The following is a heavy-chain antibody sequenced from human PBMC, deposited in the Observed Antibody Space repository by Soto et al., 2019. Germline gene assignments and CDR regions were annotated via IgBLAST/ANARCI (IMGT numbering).Heavy chain of an antibody. CDR3: ARGIAVAGAIFDY. Sequence: QVQLVQSGAEVKKPGASVKVSCKASGYTFTTYYMHWVRQAPGQGLEWMGIINPSGGSTSYAQKFQGRVSKTRDKSTSTVYLELSSLRSEDTAVYYCARGIAVAGAIFDYWGQGTLVTVSS. D-gene: IGHD6-19*01. V-gene: IGHV1-46*03. J-gene: IGHJ4*02. CDR2: INPSGGST. CDR1: GYTFTTYY.